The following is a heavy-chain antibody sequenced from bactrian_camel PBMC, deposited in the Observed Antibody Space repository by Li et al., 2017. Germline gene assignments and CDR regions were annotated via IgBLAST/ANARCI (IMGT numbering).Heavy chain of an antibody. CDR1: GYSSDMD. D-gene: IGHD3*01. V-gene: IGHV3S53*01. J-gene: IGHJ4*01. CDR2: IRDDGDI. Sequence: VQLVESGGGSVQAGGSLTLACKVSGYSSDMDVGWYRRSSESECELVSRIRDDGDIYYAGSVKGRFTITYDKEKSTLFLQMNMLKPEDTAVYFCAAAVRGLVGAQALGEREYPYWGQGTQVTVS. CDR3: AAAVRGLVGAQALGEREYPY.